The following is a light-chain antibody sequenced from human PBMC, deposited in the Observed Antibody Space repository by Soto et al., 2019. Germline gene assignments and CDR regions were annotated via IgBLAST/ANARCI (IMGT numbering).Light chain of an antibody. CDR1: SSNIGAGFH. CDR2: NNN. Sequence: QPVLTQPPSVSGAPGQRVTISCTGSSSNIGAGFHVHWYQQLPGTAPKLLIYNNNNRPSGISDRFSGSESGTSASLAIIGLQAEDEADYYCQSHDSSLNGYVFGTGTKVTVL. CDR3: QSHDSSLNGYV. J-gene: IGLJ1*01. V-gene: IGLV1-40*01.